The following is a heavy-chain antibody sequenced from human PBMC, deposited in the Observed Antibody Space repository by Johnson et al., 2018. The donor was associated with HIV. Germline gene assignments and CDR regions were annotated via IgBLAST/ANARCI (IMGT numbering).Heavy chain of an antibody. CDR1: GFTFSNYD. V-gene: IGHV3-23*04. CDR3: ARDSMVQGVMWAFDI. CDR2: ISGRAGRT. J-gene: IGHJ3*02. Sequence: VQLVESGGGLVQPGGSLRLSCVASGFTFSNYDLHWVRQATGKGLEWVSTISGRAGRTDYADSVKGRFTLSRDNSKNRLYLQMNSLRAEDTALYYCARDSMVQGVMWAFDIWGQGTMVTVSS. D-gene: IGHD3-10*01.